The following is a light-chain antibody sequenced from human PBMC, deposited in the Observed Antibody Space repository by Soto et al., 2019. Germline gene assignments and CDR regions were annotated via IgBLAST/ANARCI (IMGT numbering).Light chain of an antibody. Sequence: EIVLTQSPGTLSLSPGERATLSCRASQSVSSSYLAWYQQKPGQAPRLLIYGASSRATGIPDRFSGSGSGTDFPLTVSSLEPEDFAVYYCQQYGSSPPFTCGQGTRLEIK. V-gene: IGKV3-20*01. J-gene: IGKJ5*01. CDR1: QSVSSSY. CDR3: QQYGSSPPFT. CDR2: GAS.